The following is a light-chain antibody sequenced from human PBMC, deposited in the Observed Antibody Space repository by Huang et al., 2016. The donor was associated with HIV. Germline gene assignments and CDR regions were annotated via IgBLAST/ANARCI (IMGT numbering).Light chain of an antibody. CDR3: QQYGTSPYT. CDR1: QSVSSAF. Sequence: EIVLTQSPGTLSLSPGERATLSCRASQSVSSAFLAWYQQKPGQAPRLRIYGASSRATGITDRFSGSGSGTDFTLTISRLEPGDFAVYYCQQYGTSPYTFGQGTKLEIK. V-gene: IGKV3-20*01. J-gene: IGKJ2*01. CDR2: GAS.